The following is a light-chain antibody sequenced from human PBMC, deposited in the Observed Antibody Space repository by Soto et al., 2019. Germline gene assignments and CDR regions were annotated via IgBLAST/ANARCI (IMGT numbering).Light chain of an antibody. CDR3: QQYDYSPCS. V-gene: IGKV3-20*01. CDR1: QTVTSSY. CDR2: GAS. Sequence: EIVLTQSPGTLSLSPGERATLSCRASQTVTSSYLAWYQQKPGQAPRLLIYGASTRATGIPDRCSRSGSGTDFTLTITRLEPEDFAVYHCQQYDYSPCSFGQGTK. J-gene: IGKJ2*04.